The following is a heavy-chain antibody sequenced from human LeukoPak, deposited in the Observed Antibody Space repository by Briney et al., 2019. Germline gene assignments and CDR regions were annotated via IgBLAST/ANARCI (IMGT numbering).Heavy chain of an antibody. J-gene: IGHJ4*02. Sequence: GGSLRLSCAASGFTFSSYAMHWVRQPPGPGLEYVSAISSNGGSTYYANSVKGRFTISRDNSNNTLYLQMGSLRAEDMAVYYCARGDPDSSSWPPTPYYFDYWRQGTLVTVSS. V-gene: IGHV3-64*01. CDR2: ISSNGGST. CDR3: ARGDPDSSSWPPTPYYFDY. CDR1: GFTFSSYA. D-gene: IGHD6-13*01.